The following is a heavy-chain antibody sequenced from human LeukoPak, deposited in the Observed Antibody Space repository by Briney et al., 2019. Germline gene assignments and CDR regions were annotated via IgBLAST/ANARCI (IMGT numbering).Heavy chain of an antibody. D-gene: IGHD1-1*01. V-gene: IGHV4-39*01. Sequence: SETLSLTCTVGSGGSISSSRYYWGWIRQPPGKGLEWIGSFYYSGRTYYNPSLKSRVTISADTSKNQFSLKLSSVTAADTAVYYCARLWRAAIDYGGQGILVTVSS. J-gene: IGHJ4*02. CDR3: ARLWRAAIDY. CDR1: GGSISSSRYY. CDR2: FYYSGRT.